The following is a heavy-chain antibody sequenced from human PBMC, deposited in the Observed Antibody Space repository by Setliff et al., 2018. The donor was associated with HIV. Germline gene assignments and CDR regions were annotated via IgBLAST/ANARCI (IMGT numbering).Heavy chain of an antibody. Sequence: PGGSLRLSCAASGFTFTIYSMDWVRLAPGKGLEWVSYITSSSSTIYYADSVKGRFTISRDDAKNALYLQMNSLRAEDTAVYYCARGAATMAFDLWGQGTMVTVS. J-gene: IGHJ3*01. CDR1: GFTFTIYS. D-gene: IGHD6-25*01. V-gene: IGHV3-48*01. CDR3: ARGAATMAFDL. CDR2: ITSSSSTI.